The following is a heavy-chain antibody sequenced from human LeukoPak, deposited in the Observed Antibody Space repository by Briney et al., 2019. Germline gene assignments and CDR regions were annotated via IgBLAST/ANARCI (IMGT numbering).Heavy chain of an antibody. CDR1: GGTFSSYA. D-gene: IGHD1-14*01. CDR3: ARSSPYPEPGWFDP. J-gene: IGHJ5*02. CDR2: IIPMFGTA. V-gene: IGHV1-69*05. Sequence: SVQVSCKASGGTFSSYAISWVRQAPGQGLEWMGRIIPMFGTANYAQKFQGRVTITTDESTSTAYMELSSLRSEDTAVYYCARSSPYPEPGWFDPWGQGTLVTVSS.